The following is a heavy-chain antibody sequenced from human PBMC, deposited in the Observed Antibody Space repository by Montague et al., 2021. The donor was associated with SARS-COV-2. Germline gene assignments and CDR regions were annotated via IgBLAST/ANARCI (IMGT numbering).Heavy chain of an antibody. Sequence: SETLSLTCTVSGGSISSYYWSWIRQPPGKGLEWIGYIYYSGSTNYNPSLKSRVTISVDTSKNQFSLKLSSVTAADTAVYYCARVPPGGDDRSGYYSGGFDYWGQGTLVTVSS. J-gene: IGHJ4*02. CDR1: GGSISSYY. D-gene: IGHD3-22*01. CDR3: ARVPPGGDDRSGYYSGGFDY. CDR2: IYYSGST. V-gene: IGHV4-59*01.